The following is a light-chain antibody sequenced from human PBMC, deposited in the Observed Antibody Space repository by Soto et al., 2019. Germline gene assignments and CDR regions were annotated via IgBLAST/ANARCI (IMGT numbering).Light chain of an antibody. CDR3: QQRSNWPT. J-gene: IGKJ5*01. CDR2: DAS. CDR1: QSVSNNY. Sequence: ELVLTQSPCTLSLSPGDRATLSCRASQSVSNNYLAWYQQKPGQAPRLLIYDASNRATGIPARFSGSGSGTDFTLTISSLEPEDFAVYYCQQRSNWPTFGQGTRLEIK. V-gene: IGKV3-11*01.